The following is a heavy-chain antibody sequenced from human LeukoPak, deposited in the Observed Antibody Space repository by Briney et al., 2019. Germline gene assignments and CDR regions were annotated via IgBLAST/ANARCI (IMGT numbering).Heavy chain of an antibody. J-gene: IGHJ4*02. CDR1: GGSISSGG. D-gene: IGHD1-26*01. V-gene: IGHV3-30*18. CDR2: ISYGGSNK. CDR3: AKALLSESYSAFDY. Sequence: LSLTCAVSGGSISSGGYYWSWIRQAPGEGLEWVAVISYGGSNKYYADSVKGRFTISRDNSKNTLYLQMNSLRAEDTAVYYCAKALLSESYSAFDYWGQGTLVTVSS.